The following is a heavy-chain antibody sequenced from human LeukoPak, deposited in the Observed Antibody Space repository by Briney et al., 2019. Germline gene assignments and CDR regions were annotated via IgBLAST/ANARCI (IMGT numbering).Heavy chain of an antibody. CDR1: GGSISTGSYY. CDR2: IYTSGST. V-gene: IGHV4-61*02. D-gene: IGHD3-10*01. Sequence: PSETLSLTCTVSGGSISTGSYYWSWIRQPAGKGLEWIGRIYTSGSTNYNPSLKSRVTISVDTSKNQFSLKLSSVTAADTAVYYCARHELEPYYFDNWGQGTLVTVSS. CDR3: ARHELEPYYFDN. J-gene: IGHJ4*02.